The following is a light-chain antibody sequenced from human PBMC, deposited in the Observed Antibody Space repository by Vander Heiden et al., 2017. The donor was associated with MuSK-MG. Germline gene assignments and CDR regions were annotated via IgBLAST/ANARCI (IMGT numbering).Light chain of an antibody. V-gene: IGLV2-14*03. Sequence: QSALTQPTSVSGSPGQSITISCTGTSSDVGGYNHVSWYQQYPGKAPKLMIYDVSNRPSGVSNRFSGSKSDNTASLTISGLQAEDEADYYCSSYTSGSTLVVFGGGTKLTVL. CDR3: SSYTSGSTLVV. CDR1: SSDVGGYNH. J-gene: IGLJ2*01. CDR2: DVS.